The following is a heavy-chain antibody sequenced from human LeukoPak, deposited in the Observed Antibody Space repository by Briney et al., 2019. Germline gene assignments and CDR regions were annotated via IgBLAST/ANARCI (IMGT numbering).Heavy chain of an antibody. CDR2: ISSSGSTI. Sequence: PGXSLRLSCAASGFTFSTYSMNWVRQAPGKGLEWISYISSSGSTIYYADSVKGRFTISRDNAKNSLYLQMNSLRAEDTAVYYCARDRIQLWNNYFDYWGQGTLVTVSS. D-gene: IGHD5-18*01. CDR1: GFTFSTYS. J-gene: IGHJ4*02. V-gene: IGHV3-48*04. CDR3: ARDRIQLWNNYFDY.